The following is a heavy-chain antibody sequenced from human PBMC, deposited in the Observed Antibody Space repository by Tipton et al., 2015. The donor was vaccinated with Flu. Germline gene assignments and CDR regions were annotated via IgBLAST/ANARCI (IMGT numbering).Heavy chain of an antibody. Sequence: GLVKPSETLSLTCAVSGDSIRSSDYYWGWIRQPPGKGLEWIGNIFHSGNTYHNPSLKSRVTISIDTFKNQFYLTLTSVTAADTAFYYCARRSTITTNEGFFDDWGQGTLVTVSS. V-gene: IGHV4-38-2*01. CDR2: IFHSGNT. CDR1: GDSIRSSDYY. D-gene: IGHD5/OR15-5a*01. J-gene: IGHJ4*02. CDR3: ARRSTITTNEGFFDD.